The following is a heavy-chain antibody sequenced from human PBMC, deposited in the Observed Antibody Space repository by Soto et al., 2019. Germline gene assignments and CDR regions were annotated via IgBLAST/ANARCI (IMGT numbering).Heavy chain of an antibody. Sequence: PSETLSLTCTVSGGSISSSNYHWGWIRQPPGKGLEWIGSMYYSGSAYYNPSLKSRVTISVDRSKNQFSLKLSSVTAADTAVYYCARVPDRWGQGTLVTVSS. CDR1: GGSISSSNYH. CDR2: MYYSGSA. J-gene: IGHJ5*02. D-gene: IGHD2-2*01. CDR3: ARVPDR. V-gene: IGHV4-39*07.